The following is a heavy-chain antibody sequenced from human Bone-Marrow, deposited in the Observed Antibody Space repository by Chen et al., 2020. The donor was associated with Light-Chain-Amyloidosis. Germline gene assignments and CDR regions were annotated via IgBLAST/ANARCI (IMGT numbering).Heavy chain of an antibody. CDR1: GNTLTELS. D-gene: IGHD6-13*01. CDR3: ATRWDAFDI. V-gene: IGHV1-24*01. CDR2: SEHEDDKT. Sequence: QVPLVPSGAAVPRPGASLKVSCKVSGNTLTELSVHRVRQPPGKGLEWVGGSEHEDDKTLYSPKFQGRVTMTGDTSTDTAYMELSSLTSDDTAVYFCATRWDAFDIWGQGTLVTVSS. J-gene: IGHJ3*02.